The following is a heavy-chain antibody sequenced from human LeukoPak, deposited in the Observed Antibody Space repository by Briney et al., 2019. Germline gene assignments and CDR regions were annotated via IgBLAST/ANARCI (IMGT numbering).Heavy chain of an antibody. V-gene: IGHV3-23*01. CDR2: ISDSGRST. D-gene: IGHD1-26*01. CDR1: GITLSNYG. CDR3: AKRGVVIRVVLVGFHKEAYYFDS. J-gene: IGHJ4*02. Sequence: GGSLRLSCVVSGITLSNYGMSWVRQAPGKGLEWVAGISDSGRSTYYANSVKGRFTISRDNPKNTLYLQMNSLRAEDTAVYLCAKRGVVIRVVLVGFHKEAYYFDSWGQGALVTVSS.